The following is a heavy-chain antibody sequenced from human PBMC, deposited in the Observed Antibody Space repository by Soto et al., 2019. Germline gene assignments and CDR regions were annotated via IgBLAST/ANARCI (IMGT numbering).Heavy chain of an antibody. V-gene: IGHV1-18*01. CDR2: ISAYNGNT. J-gene: IGHJ6*02. CDR1: GYTFTSYG. CDR3: ARDIYCSSTSWQIEYYYYYVMDV. D-gene: IGHD2-2*01. Sequence: GASVKVSCKASGYTFTSYGISWVRQAPGQGLEWMGWISAYNGNTNYAQKLQGRVTMTTDTSTSTAYMELRSLRSDDTAVYYCARDIYCSSTSWQIEYYYYYVMDVWGQGTTVTVSS.